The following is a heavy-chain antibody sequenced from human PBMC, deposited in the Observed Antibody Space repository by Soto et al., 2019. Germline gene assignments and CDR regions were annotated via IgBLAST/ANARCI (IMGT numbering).Heavy chain of an antibody. CDR3: ARLYTWIMDY. J-gene: IGHJ4*02. D-gene: IGHD5-12*01. Sequence: QVQLVESGGGVVPPGRSVRLSCAASGFNFRNYGMHWVRQAPGKGLEWVAIIWYDGSNKYYADSVKGRFTISRDNSKNTLYLQIVSLRAEDTAVYYCARLYTWIMDYWGQGTMVTVSS. V-gene: IGHV3-33*01. CDR1: GFNFRNYG. CDR2: IWYDGSNK.